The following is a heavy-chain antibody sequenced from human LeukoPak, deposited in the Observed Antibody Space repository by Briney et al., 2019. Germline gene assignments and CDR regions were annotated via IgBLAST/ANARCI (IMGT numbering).Heavy chain of an antibody. J-gene: IGHJ4*02. CDR1: GFTFSSYS. CDR3: ARSLRFLEWTIDY. D-gene: IGHD3-3*01. V-gene: IGHV3-21*01. Sequence: PGGSLRLSCAASGFTFSSYSMNWVRQAPGKGLEWVSSISSSSSYIYYADSVKGRFTISRDNAKNSLYLQMNSLRAEDTAVYYCARSLRFLEWTIDYWGQGTLVTVSS. CDR2: ISSSSSYI.